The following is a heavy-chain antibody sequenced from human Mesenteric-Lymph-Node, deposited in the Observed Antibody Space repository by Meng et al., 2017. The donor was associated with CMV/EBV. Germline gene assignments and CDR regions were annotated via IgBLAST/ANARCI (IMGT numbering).Heavy chain of an antibody. V-gene: IGHV3-7*01. Sequence: GGSLRLSCAVSGFTFSRSWMSWVRQAPGKGLEWVATINGDESKKYYVDSVKGRFTISRDNVKNSLYLQMNSLRADDTSMYYCARDGLTGWDPFDYWGQGTLVTVSS. CDR1: GFTFSRSW. J-gene: IGHJ4*02. CDR3: ARDGLTGWDPFDY. D-gene: IGHD3-9*01. CDR2: INGDESKK.